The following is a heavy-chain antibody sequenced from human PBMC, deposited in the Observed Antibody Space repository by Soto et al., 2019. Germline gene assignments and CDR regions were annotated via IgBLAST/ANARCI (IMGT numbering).Heavy chain of an antibody. Sequence: GGSLRLSCAASGFAFSSYAMSWVRQAPGKGLEWVSGISGSGGSTHYADSVKGRFTISRDNSKNTLYLQMNSLRAEDTAVYYCAKVETRYSGRYSDIIFDYWGQGTLVTVSS. CDR3: AKVETRYSGRYSDIIFDY. CDR2: ISGSGGST. D-gene: IGHD1-26*01. CDR1: GFAFSSYA. J-gene: IGHJ4*02. V-gene: IGHV3-23*01.